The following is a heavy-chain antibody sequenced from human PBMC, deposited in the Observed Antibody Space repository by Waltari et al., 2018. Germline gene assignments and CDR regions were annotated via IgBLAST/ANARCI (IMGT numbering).Heavy chain of an antibody. V-gene: IGHV3-11*01. J-gene: IGHJ4*02. D-gene: IGHD1-26*01. CDR1: GFTFSDYY. CDR2: ISSIGSII. CDR3: ARDPAGSYYLDY. Sequence: QVNLVESGGGLVKPGGSLRLSCAVSGFTFSDYYMSWIRQAPGKGLEWVSSISSIGSIINYADSVKCRFTISRDNAKNSLYLQMSGLTAEDTAVYYCARDPAGSYYLDYWGQGTLVTVSS.